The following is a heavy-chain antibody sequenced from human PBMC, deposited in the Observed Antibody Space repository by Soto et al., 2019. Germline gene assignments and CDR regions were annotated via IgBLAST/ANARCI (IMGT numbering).Heavy chain of an antibody. V-gene: IGHV4-59*01. D-gene: IGHD2-15*01. CDR3: AREWSAFDY. CDR1: GVSITSYK. CDR2: MYSSGSS. Sequence: QVQLQESGPGLVKPSETLSLTYTVSGVSITSYKWTWIRQSPGKGLEWIAYMYSSGSSSYNPSLKSRATISMDTFRNQYSLQLNSATAADTAVYYCAREWSAFDYWGQGILVTVSS. J-gene: IGHJ4*02.